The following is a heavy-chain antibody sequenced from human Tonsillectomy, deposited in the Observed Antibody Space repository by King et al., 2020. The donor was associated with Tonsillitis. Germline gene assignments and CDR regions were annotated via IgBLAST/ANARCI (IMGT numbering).Heavy chain of an antibody. J-gene: IGHJ6*03. V-gene: IGHV3-7*03. CDR3: ARDVAVVYYYMDV. CDR2: IKQDGSET. CDR1: GFTFSNYW. D-gene: IGHD2-2*01. Sequence: VQLVESGGGLVQPGGSLRLSCAASGFTFSNYWMSWVRQAPGKGLGWVANIKQDGSETFYVDSGKGRFTISRDNAKGSLYLQMNSLRAEDTAVYYCARDVAVVYYYMDVWGEGTTVTVSS.